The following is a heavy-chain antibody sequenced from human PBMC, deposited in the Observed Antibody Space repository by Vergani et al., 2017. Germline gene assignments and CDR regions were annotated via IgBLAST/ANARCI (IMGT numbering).Heavy chain of an antibody. CDR2: IKSKTDGGTT. J-gene: IGHJ4*02. CDR1: GFTFSNAW. V-gene: IGHV3-15*01. Sequence: EVQLVESGGGLVQPGGSLRLSCAASGFTFSNAWMSWVRQAPGKGLEWVGRIKSKTDGGTTDYAAPLKGIFTISRDDSKNTLYLQMNRLKTEETAVYYCTTTATYYYGSGSYLPVDYWGQGTLVTVSS. D-gene: IGHD3-10*01. CDR3: TTTATYYYGSGSYLPVDY.